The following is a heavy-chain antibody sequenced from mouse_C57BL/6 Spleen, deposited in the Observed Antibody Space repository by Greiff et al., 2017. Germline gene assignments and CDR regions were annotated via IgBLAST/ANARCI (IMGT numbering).Heavy chain of an antibody. V-gene: IGHV5-17*01. CDR3: ANYYGSSSYYAMDY. CDR2: ISSGSSTI. D-gene: IGHD1-1*01. CDR1: GFTFSDYG. J-gene: IGHJ4*01. Sequence: DVHLVESGGGLVKPGGSLKLSCAASGFTFSDYGMHWVRQAPEKGLEWVAYISSGSSTIYYADTVKGRFTISRDNAKNTLFLQMTSLRSEDTAMYYCANYYGSSSYYAMDYWGQGTSVTVSS.